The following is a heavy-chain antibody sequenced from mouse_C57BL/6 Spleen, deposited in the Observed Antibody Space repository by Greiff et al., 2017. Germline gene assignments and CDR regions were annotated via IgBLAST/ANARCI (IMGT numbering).Heavy chain of an antibody. D-gene: IGHD2-5*01. CDR1: EYEFPSHD. V-gene: IGHV5-2*01. CDR3: ARHSNYAWFAY. J-gene: IGHJ3*01. CDR2: INSDGGST. Sequence: EVHLVESGGGLVQPGESLKLSCESNEYEFPSHDMSWVRKTPEKRLELGAAINSDGGSTYYPDTMERRFIISRDNTKKALYLQLSSLRSEDTAVYYCARHSNYAWFAYWGQGTLVTVSA.